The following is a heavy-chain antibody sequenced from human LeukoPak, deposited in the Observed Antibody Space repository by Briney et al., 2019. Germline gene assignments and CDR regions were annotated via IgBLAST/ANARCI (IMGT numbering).Heavy chain of an antibody. CDR3: AREGPSASTSFYYFMDV. V-gene: IGHV4-30-2*01. CDR1: GGSISSGGYY. CDR2: IYHSGST. J-gene: IGHJ6*03. Sequence: SETLSLTCTVSGGSISSGGYYWSWIRQPPGKGLEWIGYIYHSGSTYYNPSLKSRVTISVDRSKNQFSLRLTSVTAADRGVYYCAREGPSASTSFYYFMDVWGKGTTVTVSS.